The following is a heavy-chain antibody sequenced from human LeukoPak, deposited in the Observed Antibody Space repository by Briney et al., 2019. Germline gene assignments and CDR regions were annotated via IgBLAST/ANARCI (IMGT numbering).Heavy chain of an antibody. CDR2: IHRSGIP. CDR1: LDSTTSNF. CDR3: AREILGGFNPGAY. V-gene: IGHV4-4*02. J-gene: IGHJ4*02. D-gene: IGHD1-14*01. Sequence: PSETLSLTCTVSLDSTTSNFWSWVRQPPGKGLEWIGEIHRSGIPNYNPSLQSQVTISIDRSRNQIVLELSSVTAADTAVYYCAREILGGFNPGAYWGQGILVTVSS.